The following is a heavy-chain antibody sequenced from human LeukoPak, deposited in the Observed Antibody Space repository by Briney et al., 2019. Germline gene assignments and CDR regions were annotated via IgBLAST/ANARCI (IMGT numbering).Heavy chain of an antibody. CDR1: GFTFSSYW. Sequence: GGSLRLSCAASGFTFSSYWMSWVRQAPGKGLEWVANIKQDGSEKYYVDSVKGRFTIYRDNAKNSLYLQMNSLRAEDTAVYYCARDREDYDYVWGSYRYTRSFDYWGQGTLVTVSS. CDR3: ARDREDYDYVWGSYRYTRSFDY. CDR2: IKQDGSEK. V-gene: IGHV3-7*01. J-gene: IGHJ4*02. D-gene: IGHD3-16*02.